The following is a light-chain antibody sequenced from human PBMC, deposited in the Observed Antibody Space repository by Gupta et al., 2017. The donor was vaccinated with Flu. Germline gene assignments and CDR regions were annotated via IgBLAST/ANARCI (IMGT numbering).Light chain of an antibody. CDR3: LHHDSYPLS. J-gene: IGKJ4*01. CDR2: GAT. V-gene: IGKV1-17*01. Sequence: DIQMTQSPSSLSASVGDRVTITCRASQGIRNALARYQQKSGKAPKRLIYGATSLQSGVPSRFSGSGSGTDFTLTISSLQPEDFATYYCLHHDSYPLSFGGGTKVEIK. CDR1: QGIRNA.